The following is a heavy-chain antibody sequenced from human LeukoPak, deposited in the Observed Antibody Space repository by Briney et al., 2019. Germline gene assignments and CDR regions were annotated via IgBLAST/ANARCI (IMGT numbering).Heavy chain of an antibody. D-gene: IGHD1-7*01. V-gene: IGHV3-7*01. CDR2: ISHGGSEK. J-gene: IGHJ4*02. CDR3: ARDSSGTTFDY. Sequence: GGSLRLSCVASGFTFCSYWMSWVRQAPGKGLEWVGQISHGGSEKYYGDSVRGRFTFSRDNAKNSLYLQMNSLSAEDTAVYYCARDSSGTTFDYWGQGTLVTVSS. CDR1: GFTFCSYW.